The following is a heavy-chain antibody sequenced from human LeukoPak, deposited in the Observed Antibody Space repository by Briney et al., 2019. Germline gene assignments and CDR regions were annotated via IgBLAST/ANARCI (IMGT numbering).Heavy chain of an antibody. CDR1: GGSVTTTYY. Sequence: ETLSLTCSVSGGSVTTTYYWSWIRQPPGGGLEWIASLYHSGNSNYNPSLKSRVTMSVDTSKNQFSLQLTSMTAADTAVYYCARVQTGSNCSGGSCYSSLDYWGQGTLVTVSS. V-gene: IGHV4-39*02. J-gene: IGHJ4*02. D-gene: IGHD2-15*01. CDR3: ARVQTGSNCSGGSCYSSLDY. CDR2: LYHSGNS.